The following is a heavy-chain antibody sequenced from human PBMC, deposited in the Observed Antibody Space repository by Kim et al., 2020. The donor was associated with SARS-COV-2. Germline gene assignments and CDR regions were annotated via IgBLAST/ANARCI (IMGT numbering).Heavy chain of an antibody. D-gene: IGHD6-19*01. J-gene: IGHJ6*02. Sequence: GGSLRLSCAASGFTFSSYAMSWVRQAPGKGLEWVSAISGSGGSTYYADSVKGRFTISRDNSKNTLYLQMNSLRAEDTAVYYCAKDHREDSSGWYSKGYYYYGMDVWGQGTTVTVSS. CDR1: GFTFSSYA. CDR3: AKDHREDSSGWYSKGYYYYGMDV. CDR2: ISGSGGST. V-gene: IGHV3-23*01.